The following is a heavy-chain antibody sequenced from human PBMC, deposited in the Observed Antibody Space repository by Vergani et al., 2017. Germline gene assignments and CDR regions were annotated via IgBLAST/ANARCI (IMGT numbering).Heavy chain of an antibody. V-gene: IGHV4-59*01. CDR1: GGSISSYY. J-gene: IGHJ5*02. CDR2: IYYSGST. CDR3: ARGVPAAMVGGIWFDP. Sequence: QVQLQESGPGLVKPSETLSLTCTVSGGSISSYYWSWIRQPPGKGLEWIGYIYYSGSTNSNPSLKSRVTISVDTSKNQFSLKLSSVTAADTAVYYCARGVPAAMVGGIWFDPWGQGTLVTVSS. D-gene: IGHD2-2*01.